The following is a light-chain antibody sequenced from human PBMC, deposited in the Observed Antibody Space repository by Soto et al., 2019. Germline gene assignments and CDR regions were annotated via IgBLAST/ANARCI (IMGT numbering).Light chain of an antibody. CDR1: QSISSW. J-gene: IGKJ2*01. CDR3: QQYNSYPYT. Sequence: DIQMTQSPSTLSASVGYRVTITCRASQSISSWLAWYQQKPGRAPKLLIYKASSLESGVPSRFSGSGSGTEFTLTISSLQPDDFATYYCQQYNSYPYTFGQGTKVDIK. CDR2: KAS. V-gene: IGKV1-5*03.